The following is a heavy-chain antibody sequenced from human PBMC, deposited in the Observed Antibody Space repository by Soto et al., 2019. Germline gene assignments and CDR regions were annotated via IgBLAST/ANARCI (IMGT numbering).Heavy chain of an antibody. D-gene: IGHD6-13*01. J-gene: IGHJ4*02. CDR1: GFTFSSHA. V-gene: IGHV3-23*01. CDR3: TKNLEAIAAAGLSYY. CDR2: ISGNTFNT. Sequence: EVQLLESGGGLVQPGGSLRLSCAASGFTFSSHAMSWVRQAPGKGLEWVSSISGNTFNTYYADSVKGRFTTSRDNSKSTLFLQMSSLRAEDTAVYYCTKNLEAIAAAGLSYYWGQETLVTVSS.